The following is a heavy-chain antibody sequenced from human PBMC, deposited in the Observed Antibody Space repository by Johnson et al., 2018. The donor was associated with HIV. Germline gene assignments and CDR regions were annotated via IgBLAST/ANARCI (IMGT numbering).Heavy chain of an antibody. Sequence: QVQLVESGGGVVQPGRSLRLSCAASGFTFSSYAMHWVRQAPGKGLEWVAFIRYDGSNKYYADSVKGRFTISRDNSKNTLYLQMNSLRVEDTAVYYCASLTWVARSSRFYAFDIWGQGTMVTVSS. J-gene: IGHJ3*02. V-gene: IGHV3-30-3*01. CDR2: IRYDGSNK. CDR3: ASLTWVARSSRFYAFDI. CDR1: GFTFSSYA. D-gene: IGHD6-13*01.